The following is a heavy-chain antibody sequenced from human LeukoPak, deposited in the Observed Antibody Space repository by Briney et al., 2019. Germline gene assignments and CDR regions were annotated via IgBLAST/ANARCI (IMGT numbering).Heavy chain of an antibody. CDR3: ARGAGWYDY. CDR2: VSHSGST. D-gene: IGHD6-19*01. J-gene: IGHJ4*02. V-gene: IGHV4-59*01. CDR1: GGSISGYY. Sequence: PSETLSLTCTVSGGSISGYYWSWLRQPPGKGLEWIAYVSHSGSTNYNPSLMSRVTMSKDTSKNQFSLKLSSVTAADTAVYYCARGAGWYDYWGQGTLVVVSS.